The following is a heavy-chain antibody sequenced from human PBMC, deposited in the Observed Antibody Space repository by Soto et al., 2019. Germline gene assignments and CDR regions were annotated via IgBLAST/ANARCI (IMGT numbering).Heavy chain of an antibody. V-gene: IGHV4-39*01. Sequence: SETLSLTCNVSCGSIASHNYYGACIRQPPGKGLEGIGSIYYTGSTYYRRSLKSRVNLCVDTAKDQFSLSLTSVTASDTAVHYSARHRGIEYRSSRRYTGAWFDPWGQGTLVNVS. CDR2: IYYTGST. CDR3: ARHRGIEYRSSRRYTGAWFDP. J-gene: IGHJ5*02. D-gene: IGHD6-13*01. CDR1: CGSIASHNYY.